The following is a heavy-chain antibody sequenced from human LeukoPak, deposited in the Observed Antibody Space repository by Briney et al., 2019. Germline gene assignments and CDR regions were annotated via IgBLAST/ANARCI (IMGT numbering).Heavy chain of an antibody. CDR2: MYYSGTT. CDR1: GDSITGSSYY. V-gene: IGHV4-39*01. D-gene: IGHD3-22*01. J-gene: IGHJ4*02. CDR3: ARHYYGRTGYYYFDY. Sequence: SETLSLTCSVSGDSITGSSYYWGWIRQPPGKGLEWIGSMYYSGTTYSNPSLKSRLTMSADASKNQFSLKLRSVTAADTAVFYCARHYYGRTGYYYFDYWGQGILVTVSS.